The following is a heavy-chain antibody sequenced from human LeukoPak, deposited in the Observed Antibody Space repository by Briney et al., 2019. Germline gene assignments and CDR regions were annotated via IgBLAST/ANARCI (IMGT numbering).Heavy chain of an antibody. Sequence: SETLSLTCAVSGGSISSGGYSWSWIRQPPGKGLEWIGYIYYSGSTYYNPSLKSRVTISVDRSKNQFSLKLSSVTAADTAVYYCTLFGNGWFDPWGQGTLVTVSS. D-gene: IGHD1-1*01. J-gene: IGHJ5*02. CDR3: TLFGNGWFDP. CDR2: IYYSGST. V-gene: IGHV4-30-2*01. CDR1: GGSISSGGYS.